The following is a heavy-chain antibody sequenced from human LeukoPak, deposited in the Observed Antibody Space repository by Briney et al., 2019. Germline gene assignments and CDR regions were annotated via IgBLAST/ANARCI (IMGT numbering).Heavy chain of an antibody. CDR2: INPNSGGT. J-gene: IGHJ5*02. CDR1: GYTFTGYY. CDR3: ARGGPRITMVRGAKITFDP. D-gene: IGHD3-10*01. Sequence: ASVKVSCKAPGYTFTGYYMHWVRQAPGQGLEWMGWINPNSGGTNYAQKFQGRVTMTRDTSISTAYMELSRLRSDDTAVYYCARGGPRITMVRGAKITFDPWGQGTLVTVSS. V-gene: IGHV1-2*02.